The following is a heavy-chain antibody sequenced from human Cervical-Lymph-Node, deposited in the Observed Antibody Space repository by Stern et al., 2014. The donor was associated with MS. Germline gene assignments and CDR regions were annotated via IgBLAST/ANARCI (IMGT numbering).Heavy chain of an antibody. J-gene: IGHJ5*01. CDR3: TRDWRYCSGGSCSVNWLDS. CDR2: ISSDGTNK. V-gene: IGHV3-30*04. D-gene: IGHD2-15*01. CDR1: GFPFTSYP. Sequence: QMQLVQSGGRVVHPGGSLRLACAASGFPFTSYPMHWVRQAPGKGLEWLAYISSDGTNKYHIDSVKGRLTISRDNSKNTLFLQMRSLRAEDTAVYYCTRDWRYCSGGSCSVNWLDSWGQGTLVIVSS.